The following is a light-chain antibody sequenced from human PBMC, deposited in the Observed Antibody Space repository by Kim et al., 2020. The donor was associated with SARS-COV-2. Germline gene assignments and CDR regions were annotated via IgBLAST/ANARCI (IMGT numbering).Light chain of an antibody. CDR3: LQYNTYPRD. J-gene: IGKJ1*01. CDR2: DAS. Sequence: DIQMTQSPSTLSASVGDRVTITCWASQSISSWLAWYQQKPGKAPILLIYDASSLESGVPSRFSGSGSGTEFTLTITSLQPDDVATYYCLQYNTYPRDFGQGTKVDIK. CDR1: QSISSW. V-gene: IGKV1-5*01.